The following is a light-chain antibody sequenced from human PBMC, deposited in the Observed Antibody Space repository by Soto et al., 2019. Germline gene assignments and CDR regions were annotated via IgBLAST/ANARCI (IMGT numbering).Light chain of an antibody. Sequence: EIVLTQSPGTLSLSPGERATLSCRASQSVSSSYLAWYQQKPGQAPRLLMYGASSRATGIPGRFSGSGSGTDFTLTISRLEPEDFALYYCQQRSTWPTFGQGTRLEIK. CDR2: GAS. J-gene: IGKJ5*01. CDR3: QQRSTWPT. CDR1: QSVSSSY. V-gene: IGKV3D-20*02.